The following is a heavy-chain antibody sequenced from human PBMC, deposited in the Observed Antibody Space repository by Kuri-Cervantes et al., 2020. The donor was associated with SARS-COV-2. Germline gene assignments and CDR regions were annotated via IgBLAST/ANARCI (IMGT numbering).Heavy chain of an antibody. D-gene: IGHD3-10*01. Sequence: SETLSLTCTVSGGSISSYYWSWIRQPPGKGLEWIGYIYYSGSTNYNPSLKSRVTISVDTSKNQFSLNLSSVTAADTAVYYCARVGGNWELPFDYWGQGTLVTVSS. J-gene: IGHJ4*02. CDR3: ARVGGNWELPFDY. CDR1: GGSISSYY. V-gene: IGHV4-59*01. CDR2: IYYSGST.